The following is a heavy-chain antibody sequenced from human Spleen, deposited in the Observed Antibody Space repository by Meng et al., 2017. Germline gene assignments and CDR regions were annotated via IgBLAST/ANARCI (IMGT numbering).Heavy chain of an antibody. CDR1: GFTFSGSA. CDR3: NPRDCSSGTCIP. V-gene: IGHV3-73*01. Sequence: GESLKISCAASGFTFSGSAIHWVRQASGKGLEWVGRIRSKTNGYATAYTASVKGRFTISRDDSKNTAYLQMNSLKVEDTAVYYCNPRDCSSGTCIPWGQGTLVTVSS. CDR2: IRSKTNGYAT. D-gene: IGHD2-2*01. J-gene: IGHJ5*02.